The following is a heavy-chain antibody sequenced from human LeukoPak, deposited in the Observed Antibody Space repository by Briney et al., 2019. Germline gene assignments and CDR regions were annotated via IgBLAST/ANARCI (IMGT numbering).Heavy chain of an antibody. D-gene: IGHD5-18*01. Sequence: PGGSLRLSCAASGFTFSSYGMHWVRQAPGKGLEWVAVISYDGSNKYYADSVKGRFTISRDNSKNTLYLQMNSLRAEDTAVYYCAKVTWIQLFSALGRWGQGTLVTVSS. V-gene: IGHV3-30*18. CDR1: GFTFSSYG. CDR2: ISYDGSNK. CDR3: AKVTWIQLFSALGR. J-gene: IGHJ4*02.